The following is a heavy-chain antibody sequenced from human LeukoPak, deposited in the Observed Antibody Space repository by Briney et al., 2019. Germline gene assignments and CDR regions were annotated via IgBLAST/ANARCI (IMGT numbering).Heavy chain of an antibody. CDR1: GFTFSNAW. CDR3: ARGYYGSGSHCCHMDV. CDR2: INHSGST. J-gene: IGHJ6*03. V-gene: IGHV4-34*01. D-gene: IGHD3-10*01. Sequence: GSLRLSCAASGFTFSNAWMTWIRQPPGKGLEWIGEINHSGSTNYNSSLKSRVTISVDTSKNQFSLKLSSVTAADTAVYYCARGYYGSGSHCCHMDVWGKGTTITVS.